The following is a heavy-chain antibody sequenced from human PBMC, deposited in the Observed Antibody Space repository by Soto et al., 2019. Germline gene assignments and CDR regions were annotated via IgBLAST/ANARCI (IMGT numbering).Heavy chain of an antibody. J-gene: IGHJ5*02. CDR1: GYTFTSNW. Sequence: QVQLVQSGAEVKKPGASVKVSCKASGYTFTSNWMHWVRQAPGQGLEWVGVINPNTGFTVYAQKFQGTVTLPRDTSTSTFNMELSSLRSEDTAIYYCARDHSHPTSWWFDPWGQGTLVTVSS. V-gene: IGHV1-46*01. CDR2: INPNTGFT. D-gene: IGHD2-21*01. CDR3: ARDHSHPTSWWFDP.